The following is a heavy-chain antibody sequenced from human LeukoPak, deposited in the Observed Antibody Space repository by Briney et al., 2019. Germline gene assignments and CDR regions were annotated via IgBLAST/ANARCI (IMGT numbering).Heavy chain of an antibody. CDR2: IKSKNVGETT. D-gene: IGHD4-23*01. CDR3: TTGPGNSGY. CDR1: GLTFDNAW. J-gene: IGHJ4*02. Sequence: GGSLRLSCVVSGLTFDNAWMSWIRQAPGKGLEWVGRIKSKNVGETTEYAAPVQGRFTISRDDSKNTVYLQMSSLKTEDTAVYYCTTGPGNSGYWGQGTLVTVSS. V-gene: IGHV3-15*01.